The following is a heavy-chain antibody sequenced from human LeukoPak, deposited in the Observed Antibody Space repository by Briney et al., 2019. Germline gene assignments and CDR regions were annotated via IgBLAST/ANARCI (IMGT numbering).Heavy chain of an antibody. CDR1: GGSISSCY. D-gene: IGHD6-19*01. CDR2: IYTSGST. J-gene: IGHJ5*02. Sequence: SETLSLTCTVSGGSISSCYWSWIRQPAGKGLEWIGRIYTSGSTNYNPSLKSRVTMSVDTSKNQFSLKLSSVAAADTAVYYCARADMEQWLESEWFDPWGQGTLVTVSS. V-gene: IGHV4-4*07. CDR3: ARADMEQWLESEWFDP.